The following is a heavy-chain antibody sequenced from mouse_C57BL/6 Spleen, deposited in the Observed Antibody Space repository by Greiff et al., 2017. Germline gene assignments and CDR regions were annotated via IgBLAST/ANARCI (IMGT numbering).Heavy chain of an antibody. V-gene: IGHV1-55*01. CDR3: ARHYYVSSSFAD. D-gene: IGHD1-1*01. CDR2: IYPGSGST. CDR1: GYTFTSYW. J-gene: IGHJ3*01. Sequence: QVQLQQPGAELVKPGASVKMSCKASGYTFTSYWITWVKQRPGQGLEWIGDIYPGSGSTNYNEKFKSKATLTVDTSSSTAYMQLSSLTSEDSAVYYCARHYYVSSSFADWGQGTLVTVSA.